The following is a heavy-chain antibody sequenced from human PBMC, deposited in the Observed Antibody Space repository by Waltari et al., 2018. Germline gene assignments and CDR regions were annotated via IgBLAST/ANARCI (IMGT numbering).Heavy chain of an antibody. CDR2: IYWNDDK. V-gene: IGHV2-5*01. J-gene: IGHJ4*02. Sequence: QITLKESGPTLVKPTQTLTLTCTFSGFSLSTRGVGVGWIRQPPGKALEWLALIYWNDDKRYSPSLKSRITITKDTSKNQVVLTMTNMDPVDTATYYCAHSRVTMIVVVITTYYFDYWGQGTLVTVSS. CDR3: AHSRVTMIVVVITTYYFDY. D-gene: IGHD3-22*01. CDR1: GFSLSTRGVG.